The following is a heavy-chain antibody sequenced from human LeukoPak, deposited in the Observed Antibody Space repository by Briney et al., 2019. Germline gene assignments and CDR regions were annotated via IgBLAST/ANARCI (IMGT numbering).Heavy chain of an antibody. D-gene: IGHD1-14*01. V-gene: IGHV3-7*01. Sequence: PGGSLRLSCAASGFTFSSYWMSWVRQAPGKGLEWVANIKQDGSEKNYVDSVKGRFTISRDNAKNSLYLQMNSLRAEDTAVYYCARVGNLYYYYYMDVWGKGTTVTVSS. J-gene: IGHJ6*03. CDR3: ARVGNLYYYYYMDV. CDR2: IKQDGSEK. CDR1: GFTFSSYW.